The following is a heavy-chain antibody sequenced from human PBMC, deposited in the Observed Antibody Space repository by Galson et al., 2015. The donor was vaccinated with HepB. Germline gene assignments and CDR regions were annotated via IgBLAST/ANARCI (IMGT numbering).Heavy chain of an antibody. Sequence: SLRLSCAASGFTFSSYSMNWVRQAPGKGLEWVSYISSSSSTIYYADSVKGRFTISRDNAKNSLYLQMNSLRAEDTAVYYCARELYGSGIVGDNWFDPWGQGTLVTVSS. CDR2: ISSSSSTI. D-gene: IGHD3-10*01. J-gene: IGHJ5*02. V-gene: IGHV3-48*01. CDR1: GFTFSSYS. CDR3: ARELYGSGIVGDNWFDP.